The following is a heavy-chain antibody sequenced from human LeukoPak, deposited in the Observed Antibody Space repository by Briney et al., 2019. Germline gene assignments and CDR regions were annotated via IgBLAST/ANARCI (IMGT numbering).Heavy chain of an antibody. CDR2: IYHSGST. J-gene: IGHJ6*02. CDR3: ARDSSYCGGDCLGVFYYYGMDV. V-gene: IGHV4-38-2*02. CDR1: GYSISSGYY. D-gene: IGHD2-21*02. Sequence: KSSETLSLTCTVSGYSISSGYYWGWIRQPPGKGLEWIGSIYHSGSTYYNPSLKSRVTISVDTSKNQFSLKLSSVTAADTAVYYCARDSSYCGGDCLGVFYYYGMDVWGQGTTVTVSS.